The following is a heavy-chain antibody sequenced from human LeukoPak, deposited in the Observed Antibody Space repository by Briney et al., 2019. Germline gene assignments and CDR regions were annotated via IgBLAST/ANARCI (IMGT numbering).Heavy chain of an antibody. CDR1: GFTFGDYA. J-gene: IGHJ4*02. CDR3: TRGGSGYFDWIFDY. Sequence: GGSLRLSCTASGFTFGDYAMSWFRQAPGKGLEWVGFIRSKAYGGTTEYAASVKGRFTISRDDPKSIAYLQMNSLKTEDTAVYYCTRGGSGYFDWIFDYWGQGTLVTVSS. V-gene: IGHV3-49*03. CDR2: IRSKAYGGTT. D-gene: IGHD3-9*01.